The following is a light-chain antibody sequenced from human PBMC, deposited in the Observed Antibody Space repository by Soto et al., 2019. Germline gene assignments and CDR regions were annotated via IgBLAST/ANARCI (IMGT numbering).Light chain of an antibody. CDR3: QQYGSSPRYT. CDR2: GAS. Sequence: EIVLTQSPGTLSLSPGERATLSCTASQSVSSSNLAWYQQKPGQAPRLLIYGASSRATDIPDRFSGSGSGTDFTLTISRLEPEDFAVYYCQQYGSSPRYTFGQGTKVEIK. V-gene: IGKV3-20*01. CDR1: QSVSSSN. J-gene: IGKJ2*01.